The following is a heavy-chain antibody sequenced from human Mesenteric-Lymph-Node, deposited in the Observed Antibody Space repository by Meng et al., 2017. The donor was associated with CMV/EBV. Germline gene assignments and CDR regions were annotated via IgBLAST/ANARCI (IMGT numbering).Heavy chain of an antibody. CDR1: GFTFDDYA. CDR3: AKDIRRRQYYYYGMDV. D-gene: IGHD6-25*01. V-gene: IGHV3-9*01. Sequence: SLKISCAASGFTFDDYAMHWVRQAPGKGLEWVSGISWNSGSIGYADSVKGRFTISRDNAKNSLHLQMNSLRAEDTALYYCAKDIRRRQYYYYGMDVWGQGTTVTVSS. CDR2: ISWNSGSI. J-gene: IGHJ6*02.